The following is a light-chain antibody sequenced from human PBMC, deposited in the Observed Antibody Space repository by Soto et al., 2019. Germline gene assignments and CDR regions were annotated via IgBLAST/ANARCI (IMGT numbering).Light chain of an antibody. V-gene: IGKV1-39*01. CDR3: QQSYSTPRT. CDR1: QSISSY. CDR2: AAS. J-gene: IGKJ1*01. Sequence: DIQMTQSPSSLSSFVGDIVTITCRASQSISSYLNWYQQKPGKAPKLLIYAASSLQSGVPSRFSGSGSGTDFTLTISSLQPEDFATYYCQQSYSTPRTFGQGTKVDIK.